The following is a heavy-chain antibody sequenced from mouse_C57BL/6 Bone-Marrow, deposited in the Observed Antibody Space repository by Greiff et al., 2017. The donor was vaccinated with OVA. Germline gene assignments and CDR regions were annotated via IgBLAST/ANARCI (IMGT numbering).Heavy chain of an antibody. V-gene: IGHV1-47*01. D-gene: IGHD1-1*01. Sequence: VQLQQSGAELVKPGASVKMSCKASGYTFTTYPIEWMKQNHGKSLEWIGNFHPYNDDTKYNEKFKGKATLSVEKSSSTVYLELSRLTSDDSAVYYCARHYYGRNYAMDYWGQGTSVTVSS. CDR1: GYTFTTYP. J-gene: IGHJ4*01. CDR2: FHPYNDDT. CDR3: ARHYYGRNYAMDY.